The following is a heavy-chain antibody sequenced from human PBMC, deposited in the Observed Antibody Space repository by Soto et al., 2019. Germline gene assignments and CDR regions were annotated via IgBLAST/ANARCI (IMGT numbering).Heavy chain of an antibody. CDR3: ARGTPPTGGHKIIFDY. Sequence: SETLSLTCAVYGGSFSGYYWSWIRQPRGNGLEWIVEINHSGSTNYNPSLKSRVTISVDTSKNQFSLKLSSVTAADTAVYYFARGTPPTGGHKIIFDYCGQGTLVTVSS. V-gene: IGHV4-34*01. CDR1: GGSFSGYY. J-gene: IGHJ4*02. D-gene: IGHD3-10*01. CDR2: INHSGST.